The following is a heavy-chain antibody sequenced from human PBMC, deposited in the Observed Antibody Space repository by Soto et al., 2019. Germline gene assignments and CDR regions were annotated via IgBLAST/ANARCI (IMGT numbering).Heavy chain of an antibody. CDR1: GYTFTSYD. J-gene: IGHJ5*02. CDR2: MNPNSGNT. D-gene: IGHD2-15*01. Sequence: QVQLVQSGAEVKKPGASVKVSCKASGYTFTSYDINWVRQATGQGLEWMGWMNPNSGNTGYAQKFQGRVTMTRNTSKSTAYMELSSRRSEDTAVYYCATSLGYCSGGSCSGFGPWGQGTLVTGSS. V-gene: IGHV1-8*01. CDR3: ATSLGYCSGGSCSGFGP.